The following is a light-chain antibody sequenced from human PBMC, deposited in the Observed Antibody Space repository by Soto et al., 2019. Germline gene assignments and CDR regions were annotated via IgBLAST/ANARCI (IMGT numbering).Light chain of an antibody. Sequence: DIQMTQSPSSLSASVGDRVTITCRASQSIANYLNWYQQKPGKAPKLLIYAASSFQSGVPSRFSGSGSGTDFTLTISRLQPEDFATYYCQQTYSIPPYTFGQGTKLEIK. J-gene: IGKJ2*01. V-gene: IGKV1-39*01. CDR1: QSIANY. CDR2: AAS. CDR3: QQTYSIPPYT.